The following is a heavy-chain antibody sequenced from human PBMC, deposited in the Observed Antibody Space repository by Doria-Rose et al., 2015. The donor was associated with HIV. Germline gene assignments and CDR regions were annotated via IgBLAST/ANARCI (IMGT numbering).Heavy chain of an antibody. J-gene: IGHJ3*02. Sequence: QVQLVESGAEVKRPGSSVKVSCKASGDTFSNYATSWVRQGPGQGLEWMGRITPIVHIPDYPQKFQGRVTITADESTTTINMELSSLRSEDTAVYYCAGDQGNWGTVDAFDIWGQGTKVTVSP. CDR3: AGDQGNWGTVDAFDI. V-gene: IGHV1-69*09. CDR1: GDTFSNYA. D-gene: IGHD7-27*01. CDR2: ITPIVHIP.